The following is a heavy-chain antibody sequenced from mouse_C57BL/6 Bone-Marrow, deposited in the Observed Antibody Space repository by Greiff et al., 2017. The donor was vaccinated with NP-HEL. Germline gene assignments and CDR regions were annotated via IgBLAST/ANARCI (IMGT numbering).Heavy chain of an antibody. J-gene: IGHJ2*01. Sequence: QVQLQQPGAELVKPGASVKLSCKASGYTFTSYWMQWVKQRPGQGLEWIGEIDPSDSYTNYNQKFKGKATLTVDTSSSTAYMQLSSLTSEDSAVYYCARGYAFDYWGQGTTLTVSS. CDR2: IDPSDSYT. CDR1: GYTFTSYW. V-gene: IGHV1-50*01. CDR3: ARGYAFDY.